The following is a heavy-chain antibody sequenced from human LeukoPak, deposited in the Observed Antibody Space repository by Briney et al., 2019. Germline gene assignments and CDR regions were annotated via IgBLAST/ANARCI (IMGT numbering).Heavy chain of an antibody. D-gene: IGHD3-10*01. J-gene: IGHJ4*02. Sequence: GASVKVSCKASGGTFSSYAISWVRQAPGQGLEWMGRITPNSGGTNYAQKFQGRVTMTRDTSISTAYMELSRLRSDDTAVYYCARRGDTAPFDYWGQGTLVTVSS. CDR2: ITPNSGGT. CDR1: GGTFSSYA. V-gene: IGHV1-2*06. CDR3: ARRGDTAPFDY.